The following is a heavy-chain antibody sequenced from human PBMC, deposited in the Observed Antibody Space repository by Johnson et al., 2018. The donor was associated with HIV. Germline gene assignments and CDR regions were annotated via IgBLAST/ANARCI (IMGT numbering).Heavy chain of an antibody. CDR2: IYSGGST. V-gene: IGHV3-66*02. J-gene: IGHJ3*02. Sequence: VQLVESGGGVVQPGGSLRLSCAASGFTVSSNYMSWVRQAPGKGLEWVSGIYSGGSTYYADSVEGRFTISRDNSKNTLYLQMGSLRAEDMAVYYCARDGVYSSPHDAFDIWGQGTMVTVSP. CDR3: ARDGVYSSPHDAFDI. CDR1: GFTVSSNY. D-gene: IGHD6-13*01.